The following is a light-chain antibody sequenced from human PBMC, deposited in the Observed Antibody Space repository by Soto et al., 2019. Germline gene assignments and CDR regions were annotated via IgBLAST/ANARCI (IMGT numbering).Light chain of an antibody. Sequence: SYELTQPPSVSGAPGQTASITCGGNNIESKSVHWYQQRPGQAPVLVIYVDSDRPSGIPDRFSASTSENTAALTISRVEAGDEADYYCQVWDTISDHYVFGSGTKLTVL. J-gene: IGLJ1*01. CDR3: QVWDTISDHYV. CDR2: VDS. V-gene: IGLV3-21*02. CDR1: NIESKS.